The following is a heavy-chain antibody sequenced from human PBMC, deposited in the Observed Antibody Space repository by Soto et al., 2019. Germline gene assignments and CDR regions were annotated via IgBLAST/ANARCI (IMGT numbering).Heavy chain of an antibody. D-gene: IGHD2-15*01. V-gene: IGHV1-2*04. CDR3: ARDKGYCSGGSCYPYYYYYYYMDV. J-gene: IGHJ6*03. CDR1: GYTFTGYY. CDR2: INPNSGGT. Sequence: ASVKVSCKASGYTFTGYYMHWVRQAPGQGLEWMGWINPNSGGTNYAQKFQGWVTMTRDTSISTAYMELSRLRSDDTAVYYCARDKGYCSGGSCYPYYYYYYYMDVWGKGTTVTVSS.